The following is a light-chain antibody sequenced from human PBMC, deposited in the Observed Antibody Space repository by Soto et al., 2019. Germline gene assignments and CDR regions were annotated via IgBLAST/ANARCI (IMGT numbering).Light chain of an antibody. CDR1: SSNIGAGYD. CDR2: GNS. Sequence: SVLTQPPSVSGAPGQRVTISCTGSSSNIGAGYDVHWYQQFPGTAPKLLIYGNSNRPSGVPDRFSGSKSGTSASLAITGLQAEDEADYYCNSHAGTTNVFGTGTKLTVL. V-gene: IGLV1-40*01. J-gene: IGLJ1*01. CDR3: NSHAGTTNV.